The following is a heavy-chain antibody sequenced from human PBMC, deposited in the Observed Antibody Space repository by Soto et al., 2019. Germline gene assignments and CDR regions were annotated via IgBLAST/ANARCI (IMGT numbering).Heavy chain of an antibody. CDR3: KSGYSSGWYQRGEYFQH. Sequence: QVQLVQSGAEVKKPGSSVKVSCKASGGTFSSYTISWVRQAPGQGLEWMGRIIPILGIANYAQKFQGRVTITADKSTSAAYMEMSSLRSEDTAVYYCKSGYSSGWYQRGEYFQHWGQGTLVTVSS. CDR1: GGTFSSYT. J-gene: IGHJ1*01. V-gene: IGHV1-69*02. CDR2: IIPILGIA. D-gene: IGHD6-19*01.